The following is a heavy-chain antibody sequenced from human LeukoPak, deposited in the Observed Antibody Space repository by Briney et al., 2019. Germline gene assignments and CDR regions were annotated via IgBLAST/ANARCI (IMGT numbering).Heavy chain of an antibody. CDR3: ARDPGSSSFDL. J-gene: IGHJ4*02. Sequence: PGGSLRLSCAASGFSFSTYWMSWVRQTPEKGLEFVANINQDASVRNYMDSLKGRCTISRDNAKKSVHLEINSLRADDTAVYYCARDPGSSSFDLWGQGALVTVSS. CDR2: INQDASVR. D-gene: IGHD6-13*01. V-gene: IGHV3-7*01. CDR1: GFSFSTYW.